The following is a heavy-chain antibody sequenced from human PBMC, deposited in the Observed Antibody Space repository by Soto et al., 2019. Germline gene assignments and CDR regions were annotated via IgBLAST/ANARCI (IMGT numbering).Heavy chain of an antibody. Sequence: GGSLRLSCAASGFTFSSYGMHWVRLAPGKGLEWVAVIWYDGSNKYYADSVKGRFTISRDNSKNTLYLQMNSLRAEDTAVYYCARVNPLTRYYYYGMDVWGQGTTVTVSS. J-gene: IGHJ6*02. V-gene: IGHV3-33*01. D-gene: IGHD1-1*01. CDR3: ARVNPLTRYYYYGMDV. CDR2: IWYDGSNK. CDR1: GFTFSSYG.